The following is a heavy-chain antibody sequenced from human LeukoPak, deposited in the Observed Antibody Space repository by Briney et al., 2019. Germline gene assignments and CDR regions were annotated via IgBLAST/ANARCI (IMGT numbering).Heavy chain of an antibody. CDR1: GSSINSYY. Sequence: SETLSLTCNVSGSSINSYYWSWIRQPAGKGLEWIGRIFRSGNTIYNPSLQSRVTMSVDTSKNQFSLRLNSVTAADTAVYYCARSPHRLIGHWFDPWGQGTLVTASS. CDR3: ARSPHRLIGHWFDP. D-gene: IGHD3-16*01. V-gene: IGHV4-4*07. CDR2: IFRSGNT. J-gene: IGHJ5*02.